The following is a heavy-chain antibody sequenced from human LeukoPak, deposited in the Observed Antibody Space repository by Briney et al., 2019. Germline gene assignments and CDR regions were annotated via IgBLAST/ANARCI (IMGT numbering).Heavy chain of an antibody. D-gene: IGHD2-2*01. CDR2: ISSSSSTT. Sequence: GGSLRLSCAASGFTLSSYSMIWVRQAPGKGLEWLSYISSSSSTTSHGDAVKGRFTISRDNAKNSLHLQMNSLRAEDTAVYFCARAPATIYHYYMDVWGKGTTVTVSS. CDR3: ARAPATIYHYYMDV. CDR1: GFTLSSYS. V-gene: IGHV3-48*04. J-gene: IGHJ6*03.